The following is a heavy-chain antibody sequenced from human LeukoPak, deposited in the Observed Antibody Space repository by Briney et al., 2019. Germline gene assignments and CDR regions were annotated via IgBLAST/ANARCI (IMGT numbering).Heavy chain of an antibody. Sequence: SETLSLTCAVYGGSFSGFYWSWIRQPPGKGLEWIDEINHSGSTNYNPSLKSRVTISVDTSKNQFSLKLSSVTAADTAVYYCARETSQKGAHYMDVWGKGTTVTISS. CDR3: ARETSQKGAHYMDV. J-gene: IGHJ6*03. CDR2: INHSGST. V-gene: IGHV4-34*01. D-gene: IGHD3-16*01. CDR1: GGSFSGFY.